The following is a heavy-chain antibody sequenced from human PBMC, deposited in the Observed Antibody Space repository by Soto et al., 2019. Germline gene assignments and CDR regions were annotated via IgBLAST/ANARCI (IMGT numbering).Heavy chain of an antibody. CDR1: GGSIGSRDYH. J-gene: IGHJ6*02. Sequence: QVQVQESGPGLVKPSQTLCLRCGVSGGSIGSRDYHWSWIRQHPEKGLEWIGSIYYNGNTDYNPSLRGRPTMSLDTSMNEFSLKLTSVSAADTAVYYCARDKGGAALKGSGMDVWGQGTTVNVS. D-gene: IGHD3-10*01. CDR3: ARDKGGAALKGSGMDV. CDR2: IYYNGNT. V-gene: IGHV4-31*02.